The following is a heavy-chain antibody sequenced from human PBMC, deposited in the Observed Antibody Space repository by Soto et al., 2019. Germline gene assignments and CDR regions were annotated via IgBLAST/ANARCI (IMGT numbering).Heavy chain of an antibody. J-gene: IGHJ4*02. CDR3: ARAPFTIYDTSGYYDY. V-gene: IGHV3-23*01. Sequence: AGGSLRLSCAGSGFTFSNYAMSWVRQAPGKGLEWVSAISSAVNTYYADSVKGRFTISRDNSKNTVYLQMNSLRAEDTAVYYCARAPFTIYDTSGYYDYWGQGTLVTVSS. CDR1: GFTFSNYA. D-gene: IGHD3-22*01. CDR2: ISSAVNT.